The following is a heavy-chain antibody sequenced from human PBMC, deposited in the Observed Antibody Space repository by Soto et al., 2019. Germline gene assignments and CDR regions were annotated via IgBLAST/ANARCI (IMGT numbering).Heavy chain of an antibody. CDR2: IIPIFGTA. CDR1: GGTFSSYA. J-gene: IGHJ6*02. V-gene: IGHV1-69*01. Sequence: QVQLVQSGAEVKKPGSSVKVSCKASGGTFSSYAISWVRQAPGQGLEWMGGIIPIFGTANYAQKFQGRVTITADESTSTAHMELSSLRSEDTAVYYCARGEFYCSGGSCYRTLYYYYGMDVWGQGTTVTVSS. D-gene: IGHD2-15*01. CDR3: ARGEFYCSGGSCYRTLYYYYGMDV.